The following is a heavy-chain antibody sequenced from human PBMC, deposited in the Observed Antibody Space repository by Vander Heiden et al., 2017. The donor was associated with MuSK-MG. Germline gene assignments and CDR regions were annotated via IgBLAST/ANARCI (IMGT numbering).Heavy chain of an antibody. D-gene: IGHD2-21*02. CDR1: GFTFSSYA. J-gene: IGHJ6*02. CDR2: ISYDGSNK. CDR3: AREGIVVVTALPQYGMDV. Sequence: QVQLVESGGGVVQPGRSLRLSCAASGFTFSSYAMHWVRQAPGKGLEWVAVISYDGSNKYYADSVKGRFTISRDNSKNTLYLQMNSLRAEDTAVYYCAREGIVVVTALPQYGMDVWGQGTTVTVSS. V-gene: IGHV3-30*04.